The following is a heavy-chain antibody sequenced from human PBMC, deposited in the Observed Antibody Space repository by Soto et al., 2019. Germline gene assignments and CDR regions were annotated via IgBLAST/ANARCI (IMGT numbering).Heavy chain of an antibody. CDR2: ISSSSSYI. V-gene: IGHV3-21*01. Sequence: PGGSLRLSCAASGFTFSSYNMNWVRQAPGKGLEWVSSISSSSSYIYYADSVKGRFTISRDNAKNSLYLQMNSLRAEDTAVYYCATTRIYGYNNHYYYYVIDVWGQGTTVIVSS. J-gene: IGHJ6*02. CDR1: GFTFSSYN. CDR3: ATTRIYGYNNHYYYYVIDV. D-gene: IGHD5-12*01.